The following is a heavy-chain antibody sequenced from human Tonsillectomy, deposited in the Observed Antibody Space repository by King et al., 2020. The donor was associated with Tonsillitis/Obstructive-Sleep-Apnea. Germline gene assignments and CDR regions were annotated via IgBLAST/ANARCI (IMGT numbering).Heavy chain of an antibody. J-gene: IGHJ6*03. CDR2: IVTAGDT. V-gene: IGHV3-13*04. CDR1: GFTFSSYD. Sequence: VQLVESGGGLVQPGGSLRLSCAASGFTFSSYDMHWVRQATGKGLEWVSAIVTAGDTYYPGSVKGRFTISRENAKNSLYLQMNSLRAGDTAVYYCARALVDIVATSERPFYYYYMDVWGKGTTVTVSS. CDR3: ARALVDIVATSERPFYYYYMDV. D-gene: IGHD5-12*01.